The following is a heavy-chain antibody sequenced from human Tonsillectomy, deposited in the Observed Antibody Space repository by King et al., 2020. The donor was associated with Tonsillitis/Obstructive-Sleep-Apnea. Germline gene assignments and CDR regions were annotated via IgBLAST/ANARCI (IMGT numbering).Heavy chain of an antibody. D-gene: IGHD3-3*01. V-gene: IGHV4-39*01. CDR1: GGSISSSSYY. J-gene: IGHJ6*02. CDR2: IYYSGST. Sequence: QLQESGPGLVKPSETLSLTCTVSGGSISSSSYYWGWIRQPPGKGLEWIGSIYYSGSTYYNPSLKSRVTISVDTSKNQFSLKLSSVTAADTAVYYCATPRNYDFRSGYFYYYYYGMDVWGQGTTVTVSS. CDR3: ATPRNYDFRSGYFYYYYYGMDV.